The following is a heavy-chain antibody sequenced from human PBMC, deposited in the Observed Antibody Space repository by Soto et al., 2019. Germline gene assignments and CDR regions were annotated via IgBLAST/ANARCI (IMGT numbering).Heavy chain of an antibody. CDR2: ISGSGGST. V-gene: IGHV3-23*01. Sequence: EVQLLESGGGLVQPGGSLRLSCAASGFTFSSYAMGWVRQAPGKGLEWVSTISGSGGSTYYADSVKGRFTISRDNSKNALYLKMNSLRAEDTAVYYCAKGPGIAVAEAEYFQHWGQVTLVTVSS. CDR1: GFTFSSYA. J-gene: IGHJ1*01. CDR3: AKGPGIAVAEAEYFQH. D-gene: IGHD6-19*01.